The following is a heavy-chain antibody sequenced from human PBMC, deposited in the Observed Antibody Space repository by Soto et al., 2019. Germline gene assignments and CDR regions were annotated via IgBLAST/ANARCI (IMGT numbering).Heavy chain of an antibody. CDR1: GFTVSSNY. V-gene: IGHV3-53*02. CDR2: IYSGGST. D-gene: IGHD4-17*01. J-gene: IGHJ4*02. CDR3: AATRQPRYGDLKF. Sequence: EVQLVETGGGLIQPGGSLRLSCAASGFTVSSNYMSWVRQAPGKGLEWVSVIYSGGSTYYADSVKGRFTISRDNSKNTLYLQMNSLRAEDTAVYYCAATRQPRYGDLKFWGQGTLVTVSA.